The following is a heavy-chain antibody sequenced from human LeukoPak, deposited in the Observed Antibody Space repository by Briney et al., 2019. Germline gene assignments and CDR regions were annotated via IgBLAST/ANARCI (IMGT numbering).Heavy chain of an antibody. V-gene: IGHV4-61*08. Sequence: PSETLSLTCTVSGGSISSGGYYWSWIRQHPGKGLEWIGYIYYSGSTNYNPSLKSRVTISVDTSKNQFSLKLSSVTAADTAVYYCARERTGAFDIWGQGTMVTVSS. D-gene: IGHD1/OR15-1a*01. J-gene: IGHJ3*02. CDR3: ARERTGAFDI. CDR1: GGSISSGGYY. CDR2: IYYSGST.